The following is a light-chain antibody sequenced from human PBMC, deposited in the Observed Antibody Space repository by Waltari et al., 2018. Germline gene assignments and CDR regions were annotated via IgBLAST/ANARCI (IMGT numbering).Light chain of an antibody. J-gene: IGLJ2*01. CDR3: QSADSSGVV. V-gene: IGLV3-25*03. Sequence: SYELTQPPSVPVSPGQPARITCSGDSFPKQYAYWYQQKPGQAPVLVIYKDSERPSGIPERFSGSSSGTTVTLTISGVQAEDEADYYCQSADSSGVVFGGGTKLTVL. CDR2: KDS. CDR1: SFPKQY.